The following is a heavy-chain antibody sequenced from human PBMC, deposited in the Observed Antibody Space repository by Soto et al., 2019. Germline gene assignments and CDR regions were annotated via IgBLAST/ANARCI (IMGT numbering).Heavy chain of an antibody. CDR2: ISGSGGST. D-gene: IGHD3-16*01. CDR3: AKGGHYYYYYGMDV. Sequence: GGSLRLSCAASGFTFSSYAMSWVRQAPGKGLEWVSAISGSGGSTYYADSVKGRFTISRDNSKNTLYLQMNSLRAEDTAVYYCAKGGHYYYYYGMDVWGQGXTVTVSS. CDR1: GFTFSSYA. V-gene: IGHV3-23*01. J-gene: IGHJ6*02.